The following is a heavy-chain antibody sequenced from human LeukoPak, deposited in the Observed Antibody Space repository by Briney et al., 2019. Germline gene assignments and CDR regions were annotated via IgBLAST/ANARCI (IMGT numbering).Heavy chain of an antibody. CDR3: ARALEPDYGAPFDY. Sequence: SETLSLTCAVYGGSFSGYYWSWIRQPPGKGLEWIGYIYYSGSTNYNPSLKSRVTISVDTSKNQFSLKLSSVTAADTAVYYCARALEPDYGAPFDYWGQGTLVTVSS. V-gene: IGHV4-59*01. D-gene: IGHD4-17*01. CDR1: GGSFSGYY. J-gene: IGHJ4*02. CDR2: IYYSGST.